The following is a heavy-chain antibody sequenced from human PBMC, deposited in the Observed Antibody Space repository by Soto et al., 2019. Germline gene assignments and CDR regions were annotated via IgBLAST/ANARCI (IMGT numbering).Heavy chain of an antibody. CDR3: ARDVGHYYDSSGFDY. CDR2: IYYSGST. J-gene: IGHJ4*02. CDR1: GGSVSSGGYY. Sequence: QVQLQESGPGLVKPSQTLSLTCTVSGGSVSSGGYYWNWIRQHPGKGLEWIGYIYYSGSTSYNPSLKSRVTISVDKSKNQFSLKLSSVTAADTAVYYCARDVGHYYDSSGFDYWGQGTLVTVSS. V-gene: IGHV4-31*03. D-gene: IGHD3-22*01.